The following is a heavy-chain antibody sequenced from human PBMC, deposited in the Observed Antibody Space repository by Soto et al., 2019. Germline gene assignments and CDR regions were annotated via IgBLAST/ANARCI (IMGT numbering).Heavy chain of an antibody. CDR3: AKRLAVAGTLDY. CDR2: ISGSGGST. CDR1: GFTFSSYA. Sequence: RGALRVSCADSGFTFSSYAMSWVRQAPGKGLEWVSAISGSGGSTYYADSVKGRFTISRDNSKNTLYLQMNSLRAEDTAVYYCAKRLAVAGTLDYWGQGTLVPVSP. J-gene: IGHJ4*02. D-gene: IGHD6-19*01. V-gene: IGHV3-23*01.